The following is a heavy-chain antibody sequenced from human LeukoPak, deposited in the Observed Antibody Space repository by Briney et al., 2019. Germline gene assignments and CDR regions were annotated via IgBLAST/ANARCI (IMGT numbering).Heavy chain of an antibody. J-gene: IGHJ4*02. CDR2: IQYDGNSK. D-gene: IGHD5-18*01. CDR1: RFTFNNYG. V-gene: IGHV3-30*02. Sequence: PGGSLRLSCAASRFTFNNYGMHLVRQAPGKGLEWVAFIQYDGNSKYYIDSVKGRFSISRDNSKNTLYLQMNSLRPEDTAVYFCAKAVVGYTYAFDSWGQGTLVTVSS. CDR3: AKAVVGYTYAFDS.